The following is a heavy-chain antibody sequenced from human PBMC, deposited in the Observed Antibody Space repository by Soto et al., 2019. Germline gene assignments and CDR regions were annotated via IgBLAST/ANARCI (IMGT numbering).Heavy chain of an antibody. D-gene: IGHD6-25*01. J-gene: IGHJ6*02. Sequence: ASVKVSCKVSGYTLTELSMHWVRQAPGKGLEWMGGFDPEDGETIYAQKFQGRVTMTEDTSTDTAYMELSSLRSEDTAVYYCATRGEKRLTRTFYYYYGMDVWGQGTTVTVSS. CDR3: ATRGEKRLTRTFYYYYGMDV. CDR1: GYTLTELS. CDR2: FDPEDGET. V-gene: IGHV1-24*01.